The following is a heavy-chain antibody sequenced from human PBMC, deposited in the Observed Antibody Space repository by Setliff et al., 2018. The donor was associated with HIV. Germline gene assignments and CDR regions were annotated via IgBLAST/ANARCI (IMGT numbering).Heavy chain of an antibody. D-gene: IGHD6-19*01. J-gene: IGHJ6*02. CDR3: ARELIAVAGEPDYYGMDV. CDR1: GGSISSYY. V-gene: IGHV4-39*01. Sequence: SETLSLTCTVSGGSISSYYWSWIRQPPGKGLEWIGSIYYSGSTYYNPSLKSRVTISVDTSKNQFSLKLSSVTAADTAVYYCARELIAVAGEPDYYGMDVWGQGTTVTVSS. CDR2: IYYSGST.